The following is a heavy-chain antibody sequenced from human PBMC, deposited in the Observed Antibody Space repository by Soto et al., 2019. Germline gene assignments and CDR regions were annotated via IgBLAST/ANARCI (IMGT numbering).Heavy chain of an antibody. CDR1: GGSISSGDYY. J-gene: IGHJ6*02. D-gene: IGHD6-13*01. V-gene: IGHV4-30-4*01. CDR2: IYYSGST. Sequence: QVQLQESGPGLVKPSQTLSLTCTVSGGSISSGDYYWSWIRQPPGKGLEWIGYIYYSGSTYYNTSLKSRVTISVDTSKNQFSLKLSSVTAADTAVYYCARGYPSSSWYPTYGMDVWGQGTTVTVSS. CDR3: ARGYPSSSWYPTYGMDV.